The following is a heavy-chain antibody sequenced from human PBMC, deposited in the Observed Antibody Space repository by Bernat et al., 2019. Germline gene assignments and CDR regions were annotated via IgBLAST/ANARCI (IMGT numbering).Heavy chain of an antibody. V-gene: IGHV1-18*01. D-gene: IGHD6-13*01. CDR3: ARERGIAAAGLSFDP. CDR2: ISAYNGNT. Sequence: QVQLVQSGAEVKKPGASVKVSCKASGYTFTSYGISWVRQAPGQGLEWMGWISAYNGNTNYAQKLQGRVTLTTDTSTSTDYMELRSQRSDDTAVYYCARERGIAAAGLSFDPWGQGTLVTVSS. J-gene: IGHJ5*02. CDR1: GYTFTSYG.